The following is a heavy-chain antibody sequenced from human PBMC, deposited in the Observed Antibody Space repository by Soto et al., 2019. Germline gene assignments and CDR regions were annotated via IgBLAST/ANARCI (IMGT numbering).Heavy chain of an antibody. CDR1: GFTLSSHS. Sequence: GGSLRLSCAASGFTLSSHSMSWVRQAPGKGLEWISYINSRSSNIHQADSVRGRFTISRDNAKNSLYLQMNSLRAEDTAVYYCVRVPYGDDMWFDPWGQGTLVTVSS. J-gene: IGHJ5*02. CDR3: VRVPYGDDMWFDP. CDR2: INSRSSNI. D-gene: IGHD4-17*01. V-gene: IGHV3-48*01.